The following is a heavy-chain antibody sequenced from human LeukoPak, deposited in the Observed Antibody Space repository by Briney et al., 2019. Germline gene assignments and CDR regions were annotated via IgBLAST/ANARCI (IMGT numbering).Heavy chain of an antibody. D-gene: IGHD3-3*02. Sequence: PGGSLRLSCEASGFSFHIYAMTWARQAPGKGLEWVSSISSSGHSTYYADSVKGRFTISRDNSKLFLYLELTSLRTDDTAMYYCAKDIPALGYLDPWGRGTLVTVSS. CDR2: ISSSGHST. V-gene: IGHV3-23*01. CDR3: AKDIPALGYLDP. J-gene: IGHJ2*01. CDR1: GFSFHIYA.